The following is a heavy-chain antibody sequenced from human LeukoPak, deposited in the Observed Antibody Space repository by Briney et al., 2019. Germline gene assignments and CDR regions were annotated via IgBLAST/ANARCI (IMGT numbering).Heavy chain of an antibody. CDR1: GFTFSSYA. V-gene: IGHV3-23*01. Sequence: GGSLRLSCAASGFTFSSYAMSWVRQAPGKGLEWVSAISGSGGSTYYADSVKGRFTISRDNSKNTLYLQMNSLRAEDTAVYYCARDPPGWFGELSHPDYWGQGTLVTVSS. J-gene: IGHJ4*02. CDR2: ISGSGGST. D-gene: IGHD3-10*01. CDR3: ARDPPGWFGELSHPDY.